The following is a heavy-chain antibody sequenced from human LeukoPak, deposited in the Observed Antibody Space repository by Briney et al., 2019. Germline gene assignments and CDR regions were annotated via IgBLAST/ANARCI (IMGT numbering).Heavy chain of an antibody. J-gene: IGHJ4*02. CDR1: GFTFSSYA. CDR2: ISGSGGST. V-gene: IGHV3-23*01. CDR3: AKPKPRCSGGSCYSPFDY. D-gene: IGHD2-15*01. Sequence: GGFLRLSCAASGFTFSSYAMSWVRQAPGKGLEWVSAISGSGGSTYYADSVEGRFTISRDNSKNTLYLQMNSLRAEDTAVYYCAKPKPRCSGGSCYSPFDYWGQGTLVTVSS.